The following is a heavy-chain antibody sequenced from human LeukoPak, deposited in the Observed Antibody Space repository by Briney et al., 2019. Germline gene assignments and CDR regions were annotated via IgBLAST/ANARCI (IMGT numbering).Heavy chain of an antibody. V-gene: IGHV1-18*01. J-gene: IGHJ4*02. CDR2: ISAYNGNT. D-gene: IGHD4-17*01. CDR1: GYTFTSYG. Sequence: ASVKVSCNASGYTFTSYGISWVRQAPGQGLEWMGWISAYNGNTNYAQKLQGRVTMTTDTSTSTAYMELRSLRSDDTAVYYCASYDYGDYTHPLPWGQGTLVTVSS. CDR3: ASYDYGDYTHPLP.